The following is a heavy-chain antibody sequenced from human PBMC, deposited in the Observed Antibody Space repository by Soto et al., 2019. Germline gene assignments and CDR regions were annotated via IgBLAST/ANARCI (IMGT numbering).Heavy chain of an antibody. CDR1: GYTFTSYY. J-gene: IGHJ5*02. D-gene: IGHD2-2*01. CDR2: INPSGGST. V-gene: IGHV1-46*01. Sequence: QVQLVESGAEVKKPGASVKVSCKASGYTFTSYYMHWVRQAPGQGLEWMGIINPSGGSTSYAQKFQGRVTMTRDTSTSTVYMELSSLRSVDTAVHYCARANIVVVPAAKRTVYWFDPWGQGTLVTVSS. CDR3: ARANIVVVPAAKRTVYWFDP.